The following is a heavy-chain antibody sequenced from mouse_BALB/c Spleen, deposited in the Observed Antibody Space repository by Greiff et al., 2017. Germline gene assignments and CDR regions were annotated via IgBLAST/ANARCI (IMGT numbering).Heavy chain of an antibody. J-gene: IGHJ4*01. CDR2: ISSGGSYT. CDR3: ARGDYGHYAMDY. D-gene: IGHD1-1*02. Sequence: DVMLVESGGDLVKPGGSLKLSCAASGFTFSSYGMSWVRQTPDKRLEWVATISSGGSYTYYPDSVKGRFTISRDNAKNTLYLQMSSLKSEDTAMYYCARGDYGHYAMDYWGQGTSVTVSS. CDR1: GFTFSSYG. V-gene: IGHV5-6*02.